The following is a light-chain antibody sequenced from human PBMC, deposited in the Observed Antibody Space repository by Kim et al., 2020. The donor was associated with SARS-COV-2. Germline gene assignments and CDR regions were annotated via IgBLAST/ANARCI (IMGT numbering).Light chain of an antibody. Sequence: QSVLTLPPSVSRAPGQSVTISCTGSSSNIGAGYDVHWYQQLPGTAPKLLIYGNSNRPSGVPDRFSGSKSGTSASLAITGLQAEDEADYYCQSYDSSLSGSVFGGGTQLTVL. CDR3: QSYDSSLSGSV. J-gene: IGLJ3*02. CDR1: SSNIGAGYD. V-gene: IGLV1-40*01. CDR2: GNS.